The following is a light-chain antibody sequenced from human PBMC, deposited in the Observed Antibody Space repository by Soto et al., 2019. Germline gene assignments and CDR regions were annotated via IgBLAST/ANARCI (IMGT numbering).Light chain of an antibody. CDR1: QCVSSNY. J-gene: IGKJ1*01. CDR2: GAS. Sequence: EIVMTQSPATLSVSPGERATLSCRASQCVSSNYLAWYQQKPGQAPRLLIYGASSRATGIPDRFSGSGSGTDFTLTISRLEPEDFAVYYCQQYGRSWTFGQGTKVDIK. V-gene: IGKV3-20*01. CDR3: QQYGRSWT.